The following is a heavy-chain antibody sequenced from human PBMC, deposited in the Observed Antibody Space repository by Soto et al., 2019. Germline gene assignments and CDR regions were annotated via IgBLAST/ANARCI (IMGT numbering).Heavy chain of an antibody. CDR1: GFNFFNYA. CDR3: FKDSSGH. Sequence: PWGSLRLSCTTSGFNFFNYAIIFFRHAPFKWPEWVVFIRSQANGGTTENAASVKGRFIISRDDSRGIVYLQMNSLKIEDTGVYYCFKDSSGHWGQGTLVTVSS. CDR2: IRSQANGGTT. J-gene: IGHJ4*02. V-gene: IGHV3-49*03. D-gene: IGHD6-19*01.